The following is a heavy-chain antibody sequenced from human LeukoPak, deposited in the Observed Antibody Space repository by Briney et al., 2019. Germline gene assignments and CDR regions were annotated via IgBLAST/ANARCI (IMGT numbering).Heavy chain of an antibody. CDR1: GYTFTSYY. Sequence: ASVKVSCKASGYTFTSYYMHWVRQAPGQGLEWMGIINPSGGSTSYAQKFQGRVTMTRDMSTSTVYMELSSLRSEDTAVYYCATPLPYSSSDRDPRDAFDIWGQGTMVTVSS. D-gene: IGHD6-13*01. V-gene: IGHV1-46*01. CDR2: INPSGGST. J-gene: IGHJ3*02. CDR3: ATPLPYSSSDRDPRDAFDI.